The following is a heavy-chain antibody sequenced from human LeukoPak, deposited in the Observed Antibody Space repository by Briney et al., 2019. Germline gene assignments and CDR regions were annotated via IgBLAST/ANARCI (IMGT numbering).Heavy chain of an antibody. CDR1: GGSISSSSYY. Sequence: PSETLSLTCTVSGGSISSSSYYWGWIRQPPGKGLEWIGSIYYSGSTYYNPSLKSRVTISVDTSTNQFSLKLSSVTAADTAVYYCARGTTVTSNIDYWGQGTLVTVSS. CDR3: ARGTTVTSNIDY. D-gene: IGHD4-17*01. CDR2: IYYSGST. J-gene: IGHJ4*02. V-gene: IGHV4-39*07.